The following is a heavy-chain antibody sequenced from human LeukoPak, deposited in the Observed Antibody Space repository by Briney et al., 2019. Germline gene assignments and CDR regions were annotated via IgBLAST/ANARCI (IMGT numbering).Heavy chain of an antibody. CDR1: GYTFTGYY. Sequence: ASVKVSCKASGYTFTGYYMHWVRQAPGQGLEWMGRINPNSGGTNYAQKFRGRVTMTRDTSISTAYMELSRLRSDDTAVYYCARARPSGQDYYYYYMDVWGKGTTVTVSS. CDR2: INPNSGGT. J-gene: IGHJ6*03. V-gene: IGHV1-2*06. CDR3: ARARPSGQDYYYYYMDV. D-gene: IGHD6-6*01.